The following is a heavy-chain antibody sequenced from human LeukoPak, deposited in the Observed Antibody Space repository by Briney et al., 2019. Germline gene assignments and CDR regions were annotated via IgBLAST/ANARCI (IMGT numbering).Heavy chain of an antibody. V-gene: IGHV4-39*01. Sequence: MSSETLSLTCTVSGGSISSSSYYWGWIRQPPGKGLEWIGSIYYSGSTYYNPSLKSRVTISVDTSKNQFSLKLSSVTAADTAVYYCARGIGYGDYFFEYWYFDLWGRGTLVTVSS. CDR3: ARGIGYGDYFFEYWYFDL. J-gene: IGHJ2*01. D-gene: IGHD5-12*01. CDR2: IYYSGST. CDR1: GGSISSSSYY.